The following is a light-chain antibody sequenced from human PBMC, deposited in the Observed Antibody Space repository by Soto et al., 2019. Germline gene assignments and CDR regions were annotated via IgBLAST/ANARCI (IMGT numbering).Light chain of an antibody. CDR2: GAS. CDR3: QQHNNWPWT. Sequence: ELVLTHSPGTLSLSPGERVALSCRASQSVRGSYLAWYQQKPGQAPRLLIYGASTRATGIPARFSGSGSRTEFTLTINSLQSEDFAVYYCQQHNNWPWTFGQGTKVDIK. J-gene: IGKJ1*01. V-gene: IGKV3-15*01. CDR1: QSVRGSY.